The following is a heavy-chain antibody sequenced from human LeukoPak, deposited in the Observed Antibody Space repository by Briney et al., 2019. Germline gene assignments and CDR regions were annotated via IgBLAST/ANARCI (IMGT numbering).Heavy chain of an antibody. J-gene: IGHJ4*02. V-gene: IGHV4-39*07. CDR3: AREGKANYGSGSYRYYFDY. CDR2: IYYGANT. Sequence: SETLSLTCTVSGGSISSSSYYWGWIRQPPGKGLEWIGTIYYGANTYYNPSLKSRVTISGDTSKNQFSMKLNSVTAADTAVYYCAREGKANYGSGSYRYYFDYWAREPWSPSPQ. D-gene: IGHD3-10*01. CDR1: GGSISSSSYY.